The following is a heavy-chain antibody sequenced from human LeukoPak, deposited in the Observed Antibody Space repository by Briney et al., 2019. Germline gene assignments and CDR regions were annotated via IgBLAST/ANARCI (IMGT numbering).Heavy chain of an antibody. V-gene: IGHV3-21*01. Sequence: GGSLRLSCAASGFTFSSYSMNWVRQAPGKGLEWVSSISSSSSYIYYADSVKGRFTISRDNAKNSLYLQMNSLRAEDTAVYYCARDRSGSYLGVFDIWGQGTMVTVSS. D-gene: IGHD1-26*01. J-gene: IGHJ3*02. CDR3: ARDRSGSYLGVFDI. CDR1: GFTFSSYS. CDR2: ISSSSSYI.